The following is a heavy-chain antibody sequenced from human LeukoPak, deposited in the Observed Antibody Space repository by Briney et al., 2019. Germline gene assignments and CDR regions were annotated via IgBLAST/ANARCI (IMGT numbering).Heavy chain of an antibody. CDR3: ARVSVYSYYDSSGAYDY. D-gene: IGHD3-22*01. CDR2: TYYSGST. J-gene: IGHJ4*02. CDR1: GGSISSTTYY. V-gene: IGHV4-39*07. Sequence: SETLSLTCTVSGGSISSTTYYWGWIRQPPGKGLEWIGSTYYSGSTYYNPSLKSRVTISVDTSKNQFSLKLSSVTAADTAVYYCARVSVYSYYDSSGAYDYWGQGTLVTVSS.